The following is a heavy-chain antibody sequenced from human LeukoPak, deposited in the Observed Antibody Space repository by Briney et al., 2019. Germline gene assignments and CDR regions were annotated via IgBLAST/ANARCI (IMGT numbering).Heavy chain of an antibody. Sequence: PSETLSLPCPVSGGSFSSYYWSWIRQPPGKGLGWIGYIYYSGSTNYNPSLKSRVTTSVDTSKNQFSLKLSSVTAADTAVYYCARHSAYGRNWFDPWGQGTLVTVSS. V-gene: IGHV4-59*08. J-gene: IGHJ5*02. CDR2: IYYSGST. CDR3: ARHSAYGRNWFDP. CDR1: GGSFSSYY. D-gene: IGHD3-10*01.